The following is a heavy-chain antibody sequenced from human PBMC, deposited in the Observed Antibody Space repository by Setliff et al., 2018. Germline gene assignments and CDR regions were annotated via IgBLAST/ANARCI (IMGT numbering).Heavy chain of an antibody. Sequence: GSLRLSCATSGFVFSRYSFNWVRQAPGKGLEWVSYISTTGTTIYADSVKGRFTISRDNSKNTLYLQMNSLRAEDTAVYYCAKEGGKTYYYDSSGVDFDYWGQGTLVTVSS. CDR3: AKEGGKTYYYDSSGVDFDY. CDR1: GFVFSRYS. J-gene: IGHJ4*02. CDR2: ISTTGTTI. D-gene: IGHD3-22*01. V-gene: IGHV3-48*01.